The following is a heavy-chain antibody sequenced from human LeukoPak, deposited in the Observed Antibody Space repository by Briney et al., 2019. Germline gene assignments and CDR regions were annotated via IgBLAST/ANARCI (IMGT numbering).Heavy chain of an antibody. CDR2: INSDGSST. CDR3: ARTGIAARPTVWFDP. Sequence: RAGGPRRLSCAASGFTFSSLAITGVGQAPGKGRVWFSNINSDGSSTNYADSVKGRFTISRDNAKNTLYLQMNSLRAEDTAVYYCARTGIAARPTVWFDPWGQGTLVTASS. CDR1: GFTFSSLA. J-gene: IGHJ5*02. V-gene: IGHV3-74*01. D-gene: IGHD6-6*01.